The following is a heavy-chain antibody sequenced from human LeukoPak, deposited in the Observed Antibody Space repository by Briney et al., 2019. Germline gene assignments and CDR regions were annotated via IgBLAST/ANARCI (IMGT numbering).Heavy chain of an antibody. V-gene: IGHV3-21*06. CDR1: GFTFSSYS. J-gene: IGHJ4*02. D-gene: IGHD3-9*01. Sequence: TGGSPRLSCVASGFTFSSYSMNWVRQAPGKGLEWVSSISSSGSYIYYADSVKGRFTISRDNAKNSMYLQMNSLRAEDTAVYYCARGALYDDILTGIDYWGQGTLVTVSP. CDR3: ARGALYDDILTGIDY. CDR2: ISSSGSYI.